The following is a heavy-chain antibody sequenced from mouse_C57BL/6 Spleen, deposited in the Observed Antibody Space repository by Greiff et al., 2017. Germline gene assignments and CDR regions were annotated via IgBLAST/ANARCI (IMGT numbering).Heavy chain of an antibody. CDR2: IDPETGGT. CDR1: GYTFTDYE. Sequence: QVQLQQSGAELVRPGASVTLSCKASGYTFTDYEMHWVKQTPVHGLEWIGAIDPETGGTAYNQKFKGKAILTADKSSSTAYMELRSLTSEDSAVYYCTGNYGSPWYFDVWGTGTTVTVSS. CDR3: TGNYGSPWYFDV. J-gene: IGHJ1*03. D-gene: IGHD1-1*01. V-gene: IGHV1-15*01.